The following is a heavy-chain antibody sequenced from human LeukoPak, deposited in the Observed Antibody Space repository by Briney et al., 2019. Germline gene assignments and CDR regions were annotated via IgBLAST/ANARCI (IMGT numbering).Heavy chain of an antibody. CDR2: ISYDGSNK. CDR1: GFTFSSYG. CDR3: TKGGVRGEYYFHS. D-gene: IGHD3-10*01. V-gene: IGHV3-30*18. Sequence: GGSLRLSCAASGFTFSSYGMHWVRQAPGKGLEWVAVISYDGSNKYYADSVKGRFTISWDNSKNTLFLQMNSLRAEDAAVYYCTKGGVRGEYYFHSWSQGTLVTVSS. J-gene: IGHJ4*02.